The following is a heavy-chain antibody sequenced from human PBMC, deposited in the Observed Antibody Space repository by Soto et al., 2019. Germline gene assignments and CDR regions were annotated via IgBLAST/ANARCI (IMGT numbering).Heavy chain of an antibody. J-gene: IGHJ4*02. CDR1: GFTFSSYS. CDR2: ISSSSSTI. D-gene: IGHD3-22*01. V-gene: IGHV3-48*02. Sequence: EVQLVESGGGLVQPGGSLRLSCAASGFTFSSYSMNWVRQAPGKGLEWVSYISSSSSTIYYAASVKGRFTISRDNAKHSLYLQMNSLRDEDTAVYYCARSMIVVSPVEFFDYWGQGTLVTVSS. CDR3: ARSMIVVSPVEFFDY.